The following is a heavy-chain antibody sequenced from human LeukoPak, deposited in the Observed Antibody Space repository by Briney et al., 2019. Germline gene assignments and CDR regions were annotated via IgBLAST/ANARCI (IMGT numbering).Heavy chain of an antibody. CDR2: TIPVLNIT. V-gene: IGHV1-69*04. CDR1: RGTFSTSA. CDR3: ARDQGLTAPPPYGLDV. J-gene: IGHJ6*02. Sequence: ASVQDSCKTSRGTFSTSAITWVRQAPGQGLEWMGRTIPVLNITTYAQRFQGRVTITADTSTSTVYMELSSLRSEETAVYYRARDQGLTAPPPYGLDVWGQGTTVIVSS. D-gene: IGHD5-18*01.